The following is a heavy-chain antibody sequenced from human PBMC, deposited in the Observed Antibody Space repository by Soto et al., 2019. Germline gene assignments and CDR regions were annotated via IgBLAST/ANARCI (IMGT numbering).Heavy chain of an antibody. CDR1: GFTLSSYA. V-gene: IGHV3-23*01. J-gene: IGHJ4*02. CDR3: ASGIVGAPYYFDY. CDR2: ISGSGGST. D-gene: IGHD1-26*01. Sequence: EVQLLESGGGLVQPGGSLRLSCAASGFTLSSYAMSWVRQAPGKGLEWVSAISGSGGSTYYADFVKGRFTISRDNSKNTLYLQMNSLRAEDTAVYYCASGIVGAPYYFDYWGQGTLVTVSS.